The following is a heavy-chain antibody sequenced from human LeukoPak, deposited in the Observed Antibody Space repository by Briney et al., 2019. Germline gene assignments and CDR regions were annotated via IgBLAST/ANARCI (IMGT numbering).Heavy chain of an antibody. CDR3: ARGTRGYSYGRFDY. CDR2: IYSGGST. D-gene: IGHD5-18*01. V-gene: IGHV3-53*01. Sequence: GGSLRLSCAASGFIVSSNYMSWVRQAPGKGLEWVSVIYSGGSTYYADSVKGRFTISGDNSKNTVYLQMNSLRAEDTAVYYCARGTRGYSYGRFDYWGQGTLVTVSS. CDR1: GFIVSSNY. J-gene: IGHJ4*02.